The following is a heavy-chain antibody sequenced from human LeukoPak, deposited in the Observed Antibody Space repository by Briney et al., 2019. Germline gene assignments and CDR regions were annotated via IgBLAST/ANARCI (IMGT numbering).Heavy chain of an antibody. Sequence: GASVKVSCKTSGYTFIDYFIHWVRQAPGQGLEWMGRLNPNNGDTYYAQDFQGRVTMTRDTSISTAYMELSWLTSDDTAVSYCARDLSSTSNWEFDYWGQGTLVTVS. CDR1: GYTFIDYF. CDR3: ARDLSSTSNWEFDY. D-gene: IGHD7-27*01. J-gene: IGHJ4*02. CDR2: LNPNNGDT. V-gene: IGHV1-2*06.